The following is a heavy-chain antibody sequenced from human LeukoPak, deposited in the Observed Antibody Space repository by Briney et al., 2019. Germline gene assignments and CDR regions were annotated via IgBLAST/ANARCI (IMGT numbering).Heavy chain of an antibody. CDR3: ARGIDSRYYYYGMDV. CDR1: GGSFSGYY. Sequence: PSETLSLTCAVYGGSFSGYYWSWLRQPPGKGLEWIGEINHSGSTNYNPSLKSRVTISVDTSKNQFSLKLSSVTAADTAVYYCARGIDSRYYYYGMDVWGQGTTVTVSS. V-gene: IGHV4-34*01. D-gene: IGHD3-22*01. CDR2: INHSGST. J-gene: IGHJ6*02.